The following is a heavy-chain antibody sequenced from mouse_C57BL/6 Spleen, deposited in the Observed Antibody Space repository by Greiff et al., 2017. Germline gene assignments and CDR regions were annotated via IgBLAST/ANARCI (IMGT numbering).Heavy chain of an antibody. Sequence: EVKLQESGGGLVKPGGSLKLSCAASGFTFSDYGMHWVRQAPEKGLEWVAYISSGSSTIYYADTVKGRFTLSRDNAKNTLFLQMTSLRSEDPAMYYCARRYYDYDGPVDYWGQGTTLTVSS. D-gene: IGHD2-4*01. CDR1: GFTFSDYG. V-gene: IGHV5-17*01. J-gene: IGHJ2*01. CDR3: ARRYYDYDGPVDY. CDR2: ISSGSSTI.